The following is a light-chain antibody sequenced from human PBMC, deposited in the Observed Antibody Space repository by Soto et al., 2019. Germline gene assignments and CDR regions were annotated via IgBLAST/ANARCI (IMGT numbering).Light chain of an antibody. CDR2: DAS. CDR1: QSVTSN. J-gene: IGKJ2*01. CDR3: QQSYNTPYT. Sequence: EIVLTQSPATLSVSPGERATLSCRASQSVTSNLAWYQQKPGQAPRLLIYDASNRATGIPARFSGSGSGTDFTLTISSLEPEDFATYYCQQSYNTPYTFGQGTKLQI. V-gene: IGKV3-11*01.